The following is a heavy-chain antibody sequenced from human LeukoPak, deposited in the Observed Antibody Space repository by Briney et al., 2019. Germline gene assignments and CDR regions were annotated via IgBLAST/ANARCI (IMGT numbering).Heavy chain of an antibody. Sequence: ASVKVSCKASGYTFTGYYMHWVRQAPGQGLEWMGWINPNSGGTSYAQKLQGRVTMTRDMSTSTVYMELSSLRSEDTAVYYCARGSVSYYFDYWGQGTLVTVSS. CDR3: ARGSVSYYFDY. D-gene: IGHD3-16*02. J-gene: IGHJ4*02. V-gene: IGHV1-2*02. CDR2: INPNSGGT. CDR1: GYTFTGYY.